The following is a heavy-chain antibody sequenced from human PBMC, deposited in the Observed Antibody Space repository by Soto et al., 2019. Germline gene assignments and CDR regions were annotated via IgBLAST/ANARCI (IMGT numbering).Heavy chain of an antibody. Sequence: PGGSLRLSCAASGFTFSSYGMHWVRQAPGKGLEWVAVISYDGSNKYYADSVNGRFTISRDNSKNTLYLQMNSLRAEDTAMYYCAKDPRIAATGPTSVRYYYYYMDVWGTGTTVTVSS. CDR3: AKDPRIAATGPTSVRYYYYYMDV. CDR2: ISYDGSNK. J-gene: IGHJ6*03. CDR1: GFTFSSYG. D-gene: IGHD6-13*01. V-gene: IGHV3-30*18.